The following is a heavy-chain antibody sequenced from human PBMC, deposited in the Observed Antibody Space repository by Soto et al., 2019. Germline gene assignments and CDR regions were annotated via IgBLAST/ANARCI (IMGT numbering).Heavy chain of an antibody. CDR1: GYTFTSYG. D-gene: IGHD3-22*01. Sequence: ASVKVSCKASGYTFTSYGISWVRQAPGQGLEWMGWISAYNGNTNYAQKLQGRVTMTTDTSTSTAYMELRSLRSDDTAVYYCARDHYYYDSSGYCAFDIWGQGTMVTVS. CDR2: ISAYNGNT. CDR3: ARDHYYYDSSGYCAFDI. V-gene: IGHV1-18*01. J-gene: IGHJ3*02.